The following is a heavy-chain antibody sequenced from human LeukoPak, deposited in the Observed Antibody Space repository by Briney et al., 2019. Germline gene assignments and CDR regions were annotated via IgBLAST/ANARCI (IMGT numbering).Heavy chain of an antibody. J-gene: IGHJ3*02. CDR2: INTNTGNP. V-gene: IGHV7-4-1*02. Sequence: ASVKVSCKASGYTFTSYAMNWVRQAPGQGLEWMGWINTNTGNPTYAQGFTGRFVFSLDTSVSTAYLQISSLKAEDTAVYYCARDSPPRRDGYLDASDIWGQGTMVTVSS. D-gene: IGHD5-24*01. CDR3: ARDSPPRRDGYLDASDI. CDR1: GYTFTSYA.